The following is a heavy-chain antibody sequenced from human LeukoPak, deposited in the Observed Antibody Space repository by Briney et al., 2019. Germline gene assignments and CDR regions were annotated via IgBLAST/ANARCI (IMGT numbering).Heavy chain of an antibody. Sequence: ASVKVSCKASGYTFTSYGISWVRQAPGQGLEWMGWISAYNGNTNYGQKLQGRVTMTPDTSTSTAYMELRSLRSDDTAVYYCARLLDTAMVTSYWFDPWGQGTLVTVSS. D-gene: IGHD5-18*01. CDR2: ISAYNGNT. CDR1: GYTFTSYG. CDR3: ARLLDTAMVTSYWFDP. V-gene: IGHV1-18*01. J-gene: IGHJ5*02.